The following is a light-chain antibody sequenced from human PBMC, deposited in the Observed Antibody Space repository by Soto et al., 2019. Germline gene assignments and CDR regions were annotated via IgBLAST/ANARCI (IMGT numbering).Light chain of an antibody. Sequence: DIVMTQTPLSSPVTLGQPASISCRSSQSLVDSDGNTYLSWLQQRPGQPPRLLIYKIFNRFSGVPDRFSGSGAGTDFTLRISRVEAEDVGIYYCMQATQFPITFGPGTKVEIK. V-gene: IGKV2-24*01. J-gene: IGKJ3*01. CDR3: MQATQFPIT. CDR1: QSLVDSDGNTY. CDR2: KIF.